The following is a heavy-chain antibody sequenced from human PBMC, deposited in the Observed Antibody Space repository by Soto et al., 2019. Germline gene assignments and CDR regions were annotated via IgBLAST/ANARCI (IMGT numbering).Heavy chain of an antibody. CDR1: GYRFTSYW. CDR2: IFPSDSDT. CDR3: PRKEKSGYINWFDT. D-gene: IGHD3-22*01. J-gene: IGHJ5*02. V-gene: IGHV5-51*01. Sequence: GESLKISCRTSGYRFTSYWIAWVRQMPGKGLEWMGIIFPSDSDTRYSPSFQGQVTISADRSTSSVFLPSASLKASDTAVYFCPRKEKSGYINWFDTWGQGTLATVSS.